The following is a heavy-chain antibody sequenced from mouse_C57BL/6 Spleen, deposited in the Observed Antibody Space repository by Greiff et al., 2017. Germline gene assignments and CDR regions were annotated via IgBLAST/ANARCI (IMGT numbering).Heavy chain of an antibody. CDR3: ARGGPTGLFAY. V-gene: IGHV1-82*01. CDR1: GYAFSSSW. D-gene: IGHD4-1*02. CDR2: IYPGDGDT. J-gene: IGHJ3*01. Sequence: QVHVKQSGPELVKPGASVKISCKASGYAFSSSWMNWVKQRPGKGLEWIGRIYPGDGDTNYNGKFKGKATLTADKSSSTAYMQLSSLTSEDSAVYFCARGGPTGLFAYWGQGTLVTVSA.